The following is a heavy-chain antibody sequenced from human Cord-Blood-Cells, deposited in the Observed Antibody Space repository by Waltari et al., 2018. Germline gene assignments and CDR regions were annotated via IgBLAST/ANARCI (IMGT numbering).Heavy chain of an antibody. V-gene: IGHV4-39*01. CDR2: IYYSGST. Sequence: QLQLQESGPGLVKPSETLSLTCTVSGGSISSSSYYWGWIRPPPGKGLEWIGSIYYSGSTYYNPSLKSRVTISVDTSKNQFSLKLSSVTAADTAVYYCARHVQWVVPAAIDYWGQGTLVTVSS. CDR1: GGSISSSSYY. CDR3: ARHVQWVVPAAIDY. J-gene: IGHJ4*02. D-gene: IGHD2-2*01.